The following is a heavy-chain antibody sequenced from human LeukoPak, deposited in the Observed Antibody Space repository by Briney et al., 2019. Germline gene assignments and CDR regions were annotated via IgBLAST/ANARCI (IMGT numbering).Heavy chain of an antibody. Sequence: PGGSLRLSCAASGFTFSIYGMYWVRQAPAKGLEWVAVISFDGSNKYYADSVRGRFTVSRDNSKDTLYLQMNSLRAEDTAVYYCAKDEIGAVAGLLDYWGQGILVTVSS. CDR2: ISFDGSNK. J-gene: IGHJ4*02. D-gene: IGHD6-19*01. V-gene: IGHV3-30*18. CDR3: AKDEIGAVAGLLDY. CDR1: GFTFSIYG.